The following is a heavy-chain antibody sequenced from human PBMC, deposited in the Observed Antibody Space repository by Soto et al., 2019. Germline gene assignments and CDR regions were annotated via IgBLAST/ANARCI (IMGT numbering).Heavy chain of an antibody. CDR3: ARDNYDILTGYYSAFDI. J-gene: IGHJ3*02. Sequence: QLQLQESGSGLVKPSQTLSLTCAVSGGSISSGGYSWSWIRQPPGKGLEWIGYIYHSGSTYYNPSLKSRVTISVDRSKNQFSLKLSSVTAADTAVYYCARDNYDILTGYYSAFDIWGQGTMVTVSS. CDR1: GGSISSGGYS. CDR2: IYHSGST. V-gene: IGHV4-30-2*01. D-gene: IGHD3-9*01.